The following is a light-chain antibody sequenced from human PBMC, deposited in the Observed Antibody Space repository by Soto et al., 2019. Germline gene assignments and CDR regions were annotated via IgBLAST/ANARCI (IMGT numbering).Light chain of an antibody. CDR2: GTS. V-gene: IGKV1-6*01. Sequence: AIQMTQSPSSLSASVGDRVTITCRASQGIRSDLGWYQQRPGEAPTLLIYGTSSLQSGVPSRFSGSGSGTDFTLTISSLQPEEFATYYCLQDYDYPRTFGQGTKVEI. J-gene: IGKJ1*01. CDR3: LQDYDYPRT. CDR1: QGIRSD.